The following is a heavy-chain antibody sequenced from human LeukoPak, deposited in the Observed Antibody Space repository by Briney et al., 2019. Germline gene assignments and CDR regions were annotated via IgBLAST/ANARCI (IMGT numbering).Heavy chain of an antibody. V-gene: IGHV3-21*01. CDR2: ISSSSSYI. Sequence: GGSLRLSCVASGFTFSSYNMNWVRQAPGKGLEWVSSISSSSSYINYADSVKGRFTISRDNAKNSLYLQMNSLRAEDTAVYYCARDRKGAMALDYWGQGTLVTVSS. CDR3: ARDRKGAMALDY. D-gene: IGHD1-26*01. J-gene: IGHJ4*02. CDR1: GFTFSSYN.